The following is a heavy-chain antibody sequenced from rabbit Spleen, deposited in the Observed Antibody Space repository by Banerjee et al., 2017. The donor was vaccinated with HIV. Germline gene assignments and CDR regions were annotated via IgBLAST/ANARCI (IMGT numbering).Heavy chain of an antibody. J-gene: IGHJ4*01. CDR2: IYADSSGST. V-gene: IGHV1S40*01. CDR3: ARGSATMTMVIIGFYLSL. CDR1: GFSLSSSYY. Sequence: QSLEESGGDLVKPGASLTLTCTASGFSLSSSYYMCWVRQAPGKGLECIACIYADSSGSTYYASWAKGRFTISKTSSTTVTLQMTTLTAADTATYFCARGSATMTMVIIGFYLSLWGPGTLVTVS. D-gene: IGHD2-1*01.